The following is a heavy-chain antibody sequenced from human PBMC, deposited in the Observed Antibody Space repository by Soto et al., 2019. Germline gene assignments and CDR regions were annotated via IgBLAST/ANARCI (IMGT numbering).Heavy chain of an antibody. V-gene: IGHV3-30*18. D-gene: IGHD3-10*01. CDR2: ISYDGSNK. CDR3: AKDRGYGDYYYYGMDV. Sequence: VQLVESGGGVVQPGRSLRLSCAASGFTFSSYGMHWVRQAPGKGLEWVAVISYDGSNKYYADSVKGRFTISRDNSKNTLYLQMNSLRAEDTAVYYCAKDRGYGDYYYYGMDVWGQGTTVTVSS. J-gene: IGHJ6*02. CDR1: GFTFSSYG.